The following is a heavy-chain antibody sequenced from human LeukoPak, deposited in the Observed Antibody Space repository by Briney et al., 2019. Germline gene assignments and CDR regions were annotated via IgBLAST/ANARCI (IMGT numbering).Heavy chain of an antibody. CDR3: ARDPSVWFGESPIDY. Sequence: PGGSLRLSCAASGFTFSSYAMHWVRQAPGKGLEWVAVISYDGSNKYYADSVKGRFTISRDSSKNTLYLQMNSLRAEDTAVYYCARDPSVWFGESPIDYWGQGTLVTVSS. CDR2: ISYDGSNK. D-gene: IGHD3-10*01. CDR1: GFTFSSYA. J-gene: IGHJ4*02. V-gene: IGHV3-30-3*01.